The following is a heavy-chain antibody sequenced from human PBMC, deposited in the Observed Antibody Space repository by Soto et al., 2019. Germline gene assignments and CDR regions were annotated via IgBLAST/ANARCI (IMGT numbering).Heavy chain of an antibody. Sequence: GSLRLSCAASGFTFSDHYMSWIRQAPGKGPEWIGYSSNSGSFTRYADSVKGRFSISRDNAKNSLYLQINSLRGDDTAIYYCVRSGDNYNLLDYWGQGTPVTVSS. J-gene: IGHJ4*02. D-gene: IGHD1-1*01. CDR1: GFTFSDHY. V-gene: IGHV3-11*06. CDR3: VRSGDNYNLLDY. CDR2: SSNSGSFT.